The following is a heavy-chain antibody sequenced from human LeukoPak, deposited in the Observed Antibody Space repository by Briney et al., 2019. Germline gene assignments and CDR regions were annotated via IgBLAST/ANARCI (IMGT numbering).Heavy chain of an antibody. CDR1: GYTFTGYY. CDR3: ASFGVAAVSYYMDV. D-gene: IGHD2-15*01. V-gene: IGHV1-2*02. J-gene: IGHJ6*03. Sequence: GASVKVSCKASGYTFTGYYMHWVRQAPGQGLEWMGWINPNSGGTNYAQKFQGRVTMTRDTSISTAYMELSRLRSDDPAVYYCASFGVAAVSYYMDVWGKGTTVTVSS. CDR2: INPNSGGT.